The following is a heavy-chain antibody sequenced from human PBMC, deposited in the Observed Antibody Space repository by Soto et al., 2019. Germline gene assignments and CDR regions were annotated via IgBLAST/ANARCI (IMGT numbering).Heavy chain of an antibody. D-gene: IGHD2-2*01. V-gene: IGHV3-9*01. CDR3: AKELGYCSSTSCSSFDY. CDR1: GFTFDDYA. J-gene: IGHJ4*02. Sequence: EVQLVESGGGLVQPGRSLRLSCAASGFTFDDYAMHWVRQAPGKGLEWVSGIRWNSGSIGYADSVKGRFTISRDNAKNYLYLQMNSLRAEDTALYYCAKELGYCSSTSCSSFDYWGQGTLVTVSS. CDR2: IRWNSGSI.